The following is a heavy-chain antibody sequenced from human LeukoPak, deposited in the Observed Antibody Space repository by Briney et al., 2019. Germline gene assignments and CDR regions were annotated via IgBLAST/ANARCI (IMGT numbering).Heavy chain of an antibody. J-gene: IGHJ5*02. D-gene: IGHD3-3*01. CDR3: ARVVDYDFWSGYYWFDP. V-gene: IGHV1-69*13. CDR2: IIPIFGTA. Sequence: ASVKVSCKASGGTFSSYAISWVRQAPGQGLEWMGGIIPIFGTANYAQKFQGRVTITADESTSTAYMELSSLRSEDTAVYYCARVVDYDFWSGYYWFDPWGQGTLDTVSS. CDR1: GGTFSSYA.